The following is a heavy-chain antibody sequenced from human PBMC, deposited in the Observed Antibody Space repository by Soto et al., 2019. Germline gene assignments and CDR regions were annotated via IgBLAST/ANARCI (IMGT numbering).Heavy chain of an antibody. D-gene: IGHD5-12*01. CDR1: GGSISSGDYY. J-gene: IGHJ4*02. CDR2: IYYSGST. Sequence: SETLSLTCTVSGGSISSGDYYWSWIRQPPGKGLEWIGYIYYSGSTYYNPSLKSRVTISVDTSKNQFSLKLSSVTAADTAVYYCARVPRDGYNHFDYWGQGTLVTVSS. V-gene: IGHV4-30-4*01. CDR3: ARVPRDGYNHFDY.